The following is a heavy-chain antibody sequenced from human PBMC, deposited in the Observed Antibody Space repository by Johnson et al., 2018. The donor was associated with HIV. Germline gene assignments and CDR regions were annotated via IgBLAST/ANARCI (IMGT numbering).Heavy chain of an antibody. CDR1: GFTFDDYG. CDR2: IKQDGTEK. CDR3: AKASLRGYSYVSYAFDI. Sequence: VQLVESGGGVVRPGGSLRLSCAASGFTFDDYGMSWVRQAPGKGLEWVANIKQDGTEKYYVDSMKGRFTISRDNAKNSLYLHMISLRVEDTAVYYCAKASLRGYSYVSYAFDIWGQGTMVTVSS. V-gene: IGHV3-7*01. J-gene: IGHJ3*02. D-gene: IGHD5-18*01.